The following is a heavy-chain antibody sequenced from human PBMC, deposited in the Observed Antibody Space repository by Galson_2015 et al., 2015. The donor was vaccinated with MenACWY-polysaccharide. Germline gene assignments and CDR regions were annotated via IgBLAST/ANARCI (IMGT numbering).Heavy chain of an antibody. V-gene: IGHV6-1*01. Sequence: CAISGDSVSSYSAGWYWIRQSPSRGLEWLGRTYYRSKWYIDYAVSVNGRISITPDTSRNQFSLQLSSVTPEDTAIYYCAGGGLVRGALGWIDPWGPGILVTVSS. D-gene: IGHD3-16*02. CDR1: GDSVSSYSAG. J-gene: IGHJ5*02. CDR2: TYYRSKWYI. CDR3: AGGGLVRGALGWIDP.